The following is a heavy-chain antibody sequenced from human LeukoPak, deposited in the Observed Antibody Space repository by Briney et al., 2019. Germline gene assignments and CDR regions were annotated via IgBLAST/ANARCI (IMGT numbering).Heavy chain of an antibody. CDR1: GYTFTSYD. J-gene: IGHJ4*02. V-gene: IGHV1-8*01. Sequence: ASVKVSCKASGYTFTSYDINWVRQATGQGLEWMGWMNPNSGNTGYAQKFQGRVTMTRNTSISTAYMELSSLRSEDPAVYYCAREDSSSWYSVDYWGQGTLVTVSS. D-gene: IGHD6-13*01. CDR2: MNPNSGNT. CDR3: AREDSSSWYSVDY.